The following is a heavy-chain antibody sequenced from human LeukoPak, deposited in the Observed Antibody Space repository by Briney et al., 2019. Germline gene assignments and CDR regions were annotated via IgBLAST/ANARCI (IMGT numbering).Heavy chain of an antibody. V-gene: IGHV3-7*01. CDR1: GFTFSNYW. CDR2: IKQDESEK. D-gene: IGHD1-26*01. J-gene: IGHJ4*02. Sequence: GGSLRLSCAVSGFTFSNYWMSWVRQAPGKGLEWVAHIKQDESEKYYVDSVKGRFTISRDNAKNSLNLQMNSLRAEDTAIYYCARDKIVGASKFDYSGQGTLVTVSS. CDR3: ARDKIVGASKFDY.